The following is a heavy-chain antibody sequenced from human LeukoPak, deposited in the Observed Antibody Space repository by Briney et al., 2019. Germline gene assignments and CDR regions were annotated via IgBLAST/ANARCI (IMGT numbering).Heavy chain of an antibody. CDR3: ARARYYDYVWGSYRSSYFDY. CDR1: GGSFSGYY. CDR2: INHSGST. V-gene: IGHV4-34*01. D-gene: IGHD3-16*02. J-gene: IGHJ4*02. Sequence: SSETLSLTCAVYGGSFSGYYWSWIRRPPGKGLEWIGEINHSGSTNYNPSLKSRVTISVDTSKNQFSLKLSSVTAADTAVYYCARARYYDYVWGSYRSSYFDYWDQGTLVTVSS.